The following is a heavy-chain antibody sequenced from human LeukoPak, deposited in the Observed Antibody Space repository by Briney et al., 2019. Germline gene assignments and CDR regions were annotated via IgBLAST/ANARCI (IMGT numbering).Heavy chain of an antibody. CDR3: ASDDDSSGYFFRY. J-gene: IGHJ4*02. CDR2: IYPGDSDT. V-gene: IGHV5-51*01. D-gene: IGHD3-22*01. CDR1: GYSFTSYW. Sequence: RGESLKISCQGSGYSFTSYWIGWVRQMPGKGLEWMGIIYPGDSDTRYSPSFQGQVTISADKSISTAYLQWSSLKASDTAMYYCASDDDSSGYFFRYWGQGTLVTVSS.